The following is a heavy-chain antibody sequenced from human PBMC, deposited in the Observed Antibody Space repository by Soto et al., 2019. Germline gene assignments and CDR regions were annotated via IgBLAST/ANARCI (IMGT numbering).Heavy chain of an antibody. CDR2: ILVGGST. Sequence: GGSLRLSCAASGFSFSDYGMNWIRQVPGKGLEWVSTILVGGSTHYEDSVKGRFTISRDTSKNTVYLQMNSLTAGDTAVYYCAKATATGGGAFEIYGQGTLVTVSS. J-gene: IGHJ3*02. CDR3: AKATATGGGAFEI. V-gene: IGHV3-23*01. CDR1: GFSFSDYG. D-gene: IGHD2-8*02.